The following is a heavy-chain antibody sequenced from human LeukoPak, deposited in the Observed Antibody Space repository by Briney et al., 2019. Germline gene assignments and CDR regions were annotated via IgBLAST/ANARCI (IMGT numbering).Heavy chain of an antibody. Sequence: GGSLRLSCAASGFTFSSYGMHWVRQAPGKELEWVAVIWYDGSNKYYADSVKGRFTISRDNSKNTLYLQMNSLRAEDTAVYYCAKDYGEWLVRLPTYYFDYWGQGTLVTVSS. D-gene: IGHD6-19*01. CDR3: AKDYGEWLVRLPTYYFDY. CDR2: IWYDGSNK. CDR1: GFTFSSYG. V-gene: IGHV3-33*06. J-gene: IGHJ4*02.